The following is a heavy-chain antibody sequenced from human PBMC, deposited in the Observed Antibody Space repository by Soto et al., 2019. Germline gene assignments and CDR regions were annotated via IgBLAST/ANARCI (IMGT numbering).Heavy chain of an antibody. D-gene: IGHD5-18*01. CDR3: AKDARRGYSYGYVGY. J-gene: IGHJ4*02. CDR1: GFTFSSYG. V-gene: IGHV3-30*18. CDR2: ISYDGSNK. Sequence: QVQLVESGGGVVQPGRSLRLSCAASGFTFSSYGMHWVRQAPGKGLEWVAVISYDGSNKYYADSVKGRFTISRDNSXSTLYLQMNSLRAEDTAVYYCAKDARRGYSYGYVGYWGQGTLVTVSS.